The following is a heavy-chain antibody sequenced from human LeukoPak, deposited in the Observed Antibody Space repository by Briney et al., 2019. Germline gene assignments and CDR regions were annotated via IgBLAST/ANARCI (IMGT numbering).Heavy chain of an antibody. CDR2: INPNSGGT. V-gene: IGHV1-2*02. J-gene: IGHJ5*01. CDR1: GYSFTDKY. Sequence: GASVKVSCKASGYSFTDKYMHWVRQAPGQGLEWMGWINPNSGGTNYAQKFQGSVTMTRDTSISTAYMELNRLRSDDTAVYYCARASGSYWWFDSWGQGTLVTVSS. CDR3: ARASGSYWWFDS. D-gene: IGHD1-26*01.